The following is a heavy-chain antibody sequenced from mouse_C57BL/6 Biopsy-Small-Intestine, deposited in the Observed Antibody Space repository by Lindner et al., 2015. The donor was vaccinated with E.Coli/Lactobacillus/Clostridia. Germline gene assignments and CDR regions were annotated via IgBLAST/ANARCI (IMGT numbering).Heavy chain of an antibody. CDR1: GYAFSSYW. Sequence: VQLQESGAELVKPGASVKISCKASGYAFSSYWMNWVKQRPGKGLEWIGQIYPGDGDTNYNGKFKGKATLTADKSSNTAYMQLSSLTPEDSAVYFCARSEAPGRGYFDVWGTGTTVTVSS. D-gene: IGHD3-3*01. CDR3: ARSEAPGRGYFDV. CDR2: IYPGDGDT. J-gene: IGHJ1*03. V-gene: IGHV1-80*01.